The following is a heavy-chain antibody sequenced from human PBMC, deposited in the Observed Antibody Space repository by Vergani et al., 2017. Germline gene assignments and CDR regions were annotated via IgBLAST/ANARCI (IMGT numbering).Heavy chain of an antibody. CDR3: ARRTTMVRGVLEIARYYFDY. D-gene: IGHD3-10*01. CDR1: GWSFTSYH. Sequence: QVQLQQWGGGLLKPSETLSLTCVVNGWSFTSYHWTWIRQSPGEGLEWVGDIDHTGRPDYNPSLKSRLTMSVDKSRNQFSLKLSSVTAADTAVYYCARRTTMVRGVLEIARYYFDYWGQGTLVTVSS. V-gene: IGHV4-34*01. CDR2: IDHTGRP. J-gene: IGHJ4*02.